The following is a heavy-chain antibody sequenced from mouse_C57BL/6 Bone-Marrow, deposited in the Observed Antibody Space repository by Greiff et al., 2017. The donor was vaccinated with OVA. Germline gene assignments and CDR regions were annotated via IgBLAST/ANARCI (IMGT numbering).Heavy chain of an antibody. Sequence: QVQLKQPGAELVMPGASVKLSCKASGYTFTSYWMHWVKQRPGQGLECIGEIDPSDSYTNYNQKFKGKSTLTVDKSSSTAYMQLSSLTSEDSAVYYCARDGYYVYYAMDYWGQGTSVTVSS. CDR2: IDPSDSYT. D-gene: IGHD2-3*01. J-gene: IGHJ4*01. CDR1: GYTFTSYW. CDR3: ARDGYYVYYAMDY. V-gene: IGHV1-69*01.